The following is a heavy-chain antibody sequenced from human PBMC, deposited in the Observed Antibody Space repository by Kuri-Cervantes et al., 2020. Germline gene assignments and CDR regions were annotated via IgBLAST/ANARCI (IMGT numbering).Heavy chain of an antibody. CDR2: ISYGGSNK. CDR3: AKLGSSLMGAAWFDP. Sequence: GESLKISCAASGFTFSSYSMNWVRQAPGKGLEWVAVISYGGSNKYYADSVKGRFTISRDNSKNTLYLQMNSLRAEDTAVYYCAKLGSSLMGAAWFDPWGQGTLVTVSS. CDR1: GFTFSSYS. D-gene: IGHD6-6*01. J-gene: IGHJ5*02. V-gene: IGHV3-30*18.